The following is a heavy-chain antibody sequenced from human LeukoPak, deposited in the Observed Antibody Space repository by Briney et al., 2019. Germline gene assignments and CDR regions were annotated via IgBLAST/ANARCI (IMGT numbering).Heavy chain of an antibody. CDR3: ARGLYSGYSRNAFDI. D-gene: IGHD5-12*01. CDR2: ISHSGST. J-gene: IGHJ3*02. V-gene: IGHV4-38-2*02. CDR1: GYSISSGYS. Sequence: PSETLSLTCTVSGYSISSGYSWGWIRQSPGEGLEWIGSISHSGSTHYNPSLQSRITISVDTSKKQFSLKLSSVTAADTAVYYCARGLYSGYSRNAFDIWGQGTMVTVSS.